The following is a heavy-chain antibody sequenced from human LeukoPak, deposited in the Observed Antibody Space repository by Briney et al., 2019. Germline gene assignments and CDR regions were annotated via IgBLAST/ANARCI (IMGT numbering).Heavy chain of an antibody. Sequence: GGSLRLSCAASGLTFSSYSMNWVRQAPGKGLEWVSYISSSSTIYYADSVKGRFIISRDNAKSSLYLQMNSLRAEDTAVYYCARGDVESSYYYYMDVWGKGTTVTVSS. CDR2: ISSSSTI. CDR3: ARGDVESSYYYYMDV. D-gene: IGHD5-24*01. CDR1: GLTFSSYS. J-gene: IGHJ6*03. V-gene: IGHV3-48*01.